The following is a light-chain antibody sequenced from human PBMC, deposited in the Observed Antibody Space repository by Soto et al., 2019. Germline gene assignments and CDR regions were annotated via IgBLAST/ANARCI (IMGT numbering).Light chain of an antibody. J-gene: IGLJ1*01. CDR1: SSDVGGYNY. CDR3: SSYTASSTYV. V-gene: IGLV2-14*03. Sequence: QSALAQPASVSGSPGQSITISCTGTSSDVGGYNYVSWYQHHPGKAPKLMIFDVSNRPSGVSNRFSGSKSSNTASLTISGLQAEDEADYYCSSYTASSTYVFGTGTKVTV. CDR2: DVS.